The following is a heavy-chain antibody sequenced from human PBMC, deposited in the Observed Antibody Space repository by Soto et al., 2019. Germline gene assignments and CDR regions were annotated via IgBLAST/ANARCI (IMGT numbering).Heavy chain of an antibody. Sequence: GGSLRLSCAASGFTFSSYWMSWVRQAPGKGLEWVANIKQDGSEKYYVDSVKGRFTISRDNAKNSLYLQMNSLRAEDTAVYYCASQSPRGGALRVFDYWGQGTLVTVSS. V-gene: IGHV3-7*05. CDR3: ASQSPRGGALRVFDY. D-gene: IGHD1-26*01. CDR1: GFTFSSYW. J-gene: IGHJ4*02. CDR2: IKQDGSEK.